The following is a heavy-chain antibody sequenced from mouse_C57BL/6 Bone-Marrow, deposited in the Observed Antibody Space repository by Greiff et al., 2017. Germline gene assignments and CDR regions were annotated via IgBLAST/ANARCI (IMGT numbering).Heavy chain of an antibody. CDR1: GFNIKDDY. V-gene: IGHV14-4*01. Sequence: EVQLQQSGAALVRPGASVKLSCTASGFNIKDDYMHWVKQRPEQGLEWIGWIDPENGDTEYASKFQGKATITADTSSNTAYLQLSSLTSEDTAVYYCTVDYYGSSWGFAYWGQGTLVTVSA. CDR3: TVDYYGSSWGFAY. CDR2: IDPENGDT. D-gene: IGHD1-1*01. J-gene: IGHJ3*01.